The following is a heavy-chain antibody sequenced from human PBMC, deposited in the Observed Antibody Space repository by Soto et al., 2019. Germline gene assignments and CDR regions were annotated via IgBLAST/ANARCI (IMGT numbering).Heavy chain of an antibody. J-gene: IGHJ4*02. CDR3: ARGRGDTAMAWYY. Sequence: SETLSLTCTVSGGSISSYYWSWIRQPPGKGLEWIGYIYYSGSTNYNPSLKSRVTISVDTSKNQFSLKLSSVTAADTAVYYCARGRGDTAMAWYYWGQGTLVTVSS. CDR2: IYYSGST. V-gene: IGHV4-59*01. CDR1: GGSISSYY. D-gene: IGHD5-18*01.